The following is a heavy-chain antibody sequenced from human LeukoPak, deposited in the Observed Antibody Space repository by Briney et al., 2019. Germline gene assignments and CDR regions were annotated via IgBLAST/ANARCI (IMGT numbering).Heavy chain of an antibody. Sequence: SETLSLTCTVSGGSISSSSYYWGWIRQPPGKGLEWIGSIYYSGSTYYNPSLKSRVTISVDTSKNQFSLKLSSVIAADTAVYFCARQNYEANTFDYWGQGTLVTVSS. V-gene: IGHV4-39*01. J-gene: IGHJ4*02. CDR1: GGSISSSSYY. CDR2: IYYSGST. CDR3: ARQNYEANTFDY. D-gene: IGHD1-7*01.